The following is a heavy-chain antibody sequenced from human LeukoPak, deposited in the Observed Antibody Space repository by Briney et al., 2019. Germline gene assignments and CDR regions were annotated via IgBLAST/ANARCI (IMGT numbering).Heavy chain of an antibody. CDR3: ARDYGDYAGNWFDP. J-gene: IGHJ5*02. D-gene: IGHD4-17*01. CDR2: ISASGGST. V-gene: IGHV3-23*01. CDR1: GFTFTNYA. Sequence: GGTLRLSCAASGFTFTNYAMTWVRQAPGKGLEWVSGISASGGSTYYPDSVKGRFTISRDNSKNTLYLQMNTLRGEDTAIYYCARDYGDYAGNWFDPWGQGTLVTVSS.